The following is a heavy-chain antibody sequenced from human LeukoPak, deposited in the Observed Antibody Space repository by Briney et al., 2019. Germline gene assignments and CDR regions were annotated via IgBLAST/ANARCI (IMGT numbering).Heavy chain of an antibody. J-gene: IGHJ4*02. CDR2: IYSGGST. CDR1: GFTVSSNY. CDR3: ARAPSGP. Sequence: RPGGSLRLSCAASGFTVSSNYMSWVRQAPGKGLEWVSVIYSGGSTYYADSVKGRFTISRDNSKNTLYLQMDNLRAEDTAAYYCARAPSGPWGQGTLVTVSS. D-gene: IGHD1-26*01. V-gene: IGHV3-66*01.